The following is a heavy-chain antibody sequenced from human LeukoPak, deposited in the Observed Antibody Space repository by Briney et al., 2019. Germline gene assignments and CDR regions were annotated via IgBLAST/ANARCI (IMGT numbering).Heavy chain of an antibody. Sequence: SQTLSLTCTVSGGSISSGGYYWSWIRQHPGKGLEWIGYIYYSGNPYNNPSLKSRVTISVDTSKNQFSLKLSSVTAADTAVYYCARVIAATGWFDPWGQGTLVTVSS. V-gene: IGHV4-31*03. CDR2: IYYSGNP. CDR1: GGSISSGGYY. CDR3: ARVIAATGWFDP. J-gene: IGHJ5*02. D-gene: IGHD2-15*01.